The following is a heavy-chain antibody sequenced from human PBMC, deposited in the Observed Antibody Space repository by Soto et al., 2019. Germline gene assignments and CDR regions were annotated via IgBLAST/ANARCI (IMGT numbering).Heavy chain of an antibody. Sequence: SETLSLTCTVSGGSISSYYLSWIRQPPGKGLEWIGYIYYSGSTNYNPSLKSRVTISVDTSKNQFSLKLSSVTAADTAVYYCARDAGDCSSTSCSNWFDPWGQGTLVNVSS. CDR1: GGSISSYY. V-gene: IGHV4-59*01. CDR3: ARDAGDCSSTSCSNWFDP. CDR2: IYYSGST. D-gene: IGHD2-2*01. J-gene: IGHJ5*02.